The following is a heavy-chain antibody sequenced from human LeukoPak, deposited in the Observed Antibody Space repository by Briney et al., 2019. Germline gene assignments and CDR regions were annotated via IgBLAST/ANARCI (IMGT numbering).Heavy chain of an antibody. CDR1: GFTFSSYA. CDR3: AKNYLSIVVVPTNY. CDR2: ISGSGGST. J-gene: IGHJ4*02. D-gene: IGHD2-2*01. Sequence: GGSLRLSCAASGFTFSSYAMSWVRQPQGKGLEWDSAISGSGGSTYYADSVKGRCTISRDNSKNTLYLQMNSLRAEDTAVYYCAKNYLSIVVVPTNYWGQGTLVTVSS. V-gene: IGHV3-23*01.